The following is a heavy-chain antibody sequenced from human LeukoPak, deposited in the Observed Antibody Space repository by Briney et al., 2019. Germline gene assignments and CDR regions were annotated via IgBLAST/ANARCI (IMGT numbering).Heavy chain of an antibody. CDR3: ARGQSGIAAAGTPFDY. J-gene: IGHJ4*02. V-gene: IGHV4-34*01. CDR1: GGSFSGYY. D-gene: IGHD6-13*01. CDR2: INHSGST. Sequence: SETLSLTCAVYGGSFSGYYWSWLRQPPGKGLEWTGEINHSGSTNYNPSLKSRVTISVDTSKNQFSLKLSSVTAADTAVYYCARGQSGIAAAGTPFDYWGQGTLVTVSS.